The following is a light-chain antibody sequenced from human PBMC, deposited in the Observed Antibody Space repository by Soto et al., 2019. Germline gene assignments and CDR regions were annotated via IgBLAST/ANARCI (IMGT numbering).Light chain of an antibody. Sequence: EIVLTQSPGTLSLSPGERATLSCRASQSVSSSYLAWYQQKPGQAPRLLIYGASSRGTGIPDRFSGSGSGTDFTLTISRLEPEDFAVYYCQQYGSYPWTFGQGTKVEIK. V-gene: IGKV3-20*01. CDR3: QQYGSYPWT. J-gene: IGKJ1*01. CDR1: QSVSSSY. CDR2: GAS.